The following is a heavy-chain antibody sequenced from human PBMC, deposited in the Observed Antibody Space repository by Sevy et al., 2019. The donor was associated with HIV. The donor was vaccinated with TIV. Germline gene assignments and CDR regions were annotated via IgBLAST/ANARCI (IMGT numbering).Heavy chain of an antibody. V-gene: IGHV1-24*01. D-gene: IGHD3-22*01. J-gene: IGHJ4*02. CDR3: AATKDYYENSGSPFDY. Sequence: ASVKVSCKVYGHTLNRLGMHWVRQAPGKGLEWMGSFDPEDGETFQAQKFQGRVTMTDDTCTGTAYMELSSLRSEDTAVYYCAATKDYYENSGSPFDYWGQGTLVTVSS. CDR2: FDPEDGET. CDR1: GHTLNRLG.